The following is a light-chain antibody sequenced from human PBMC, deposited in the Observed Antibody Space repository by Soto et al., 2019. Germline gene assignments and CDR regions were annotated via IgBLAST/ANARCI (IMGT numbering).Light chain of an antibody. CDR2: EVN. Sequence: QSVLTQPPSASGSPGQSVTISCTGTSSDVGAYNYVSWYQQHPGKATQLMIYEVNKRPSRVPDRFSGSKSGNTASLTVSGLHAEDEADYYCCSYAGSPYVFGTGTKVTVL. V-gene: IGLV2-8*01. J-gene: IGLJ1*01. CDR3: CSYAGSPYV. CDR1: SSDVGAYNY.